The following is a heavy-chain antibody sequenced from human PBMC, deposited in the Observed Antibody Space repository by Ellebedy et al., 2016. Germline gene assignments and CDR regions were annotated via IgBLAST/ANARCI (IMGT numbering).Heavy chain of an antibody. V-gene: IGHV1-69*13. CDR2: VIPIFGTA. CDR1: GGTFSSYA. Sequence: SVKVSCXASGGTFSSYAISWVRQAPGQGLEWMGGVIPIFGTANYAQKFQGRVTITADESTSTAYMELSSLRSEDTAVYYCARGRADIVVVVAAGYGMDVWGQGTTVTVSS. J-gene: IGHJ6*02. D-gene: IGHD2-15*01. CDR3: ARGRADIVVVVAAGYGMDV.